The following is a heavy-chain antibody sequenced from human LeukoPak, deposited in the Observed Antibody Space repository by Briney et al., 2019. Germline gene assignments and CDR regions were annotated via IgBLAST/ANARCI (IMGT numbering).Heavy chain of an antibody. J-gene: IGHJ4*02. V-gene: IGHV3-30*02. CDR1: GFTFSSYG. D-gene: IGHD6-6*01. CDR2: IRYDGSNK. CDR3: AKDTSSSSLVYFDY. Sequence: GGSLRLSCAASGFTFSSYGMHWVRQAPGKGLEWVAFIRYDGSNKYYADSVKGRFTISRDNSKNTLYLQMNSLRAEDTAVYYCAKDTSSSSLVYFDYWGQGTLVTVSS.